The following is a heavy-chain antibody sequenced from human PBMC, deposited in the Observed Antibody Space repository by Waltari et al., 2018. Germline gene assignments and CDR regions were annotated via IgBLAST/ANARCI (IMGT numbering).Heavy chain of an antibody. D-gene: IGHD2-15*01. V-gene: IGHV4-4*02. CDR1: GDSVSSTYW. J-gene: IGHJ5*02. Sequence: QLQLQESGPGLVKPSGTLSLSCAVSGDSVSSTYWWSWVRQSPQKGLEWIGQVHANGRSNYNPSFASRVTVSLNTSKNLVSLKVTSATAADTGLYYCARDRGRGLYLDTWGPGTLVTVSP. CDR2: VHANGRS. CDR3: ARDRGRGLYLDT.